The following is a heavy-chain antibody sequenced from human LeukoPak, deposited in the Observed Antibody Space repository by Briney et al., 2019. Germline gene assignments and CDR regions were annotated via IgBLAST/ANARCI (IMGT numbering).Heavy chain of an antibody. CDR2: INQDASEI. V-gene: IGHV3-7*01. Sequence: GGSLRLSCAVSGFTFSTYWMNWYRQAQGKGLEWVGNINQDASEINYVDSVRGRFTISRDNGKIYLHLQMNSLRAEDTAVYYCVTDRDNSDWQKRFDSWGQGTLVTVS. CDR1: GFTFSTYW. D-gene: IGHD2-21*02. CDR3: VTDRDNSDWQKRFDS. J-gene: IGHJ4*02.